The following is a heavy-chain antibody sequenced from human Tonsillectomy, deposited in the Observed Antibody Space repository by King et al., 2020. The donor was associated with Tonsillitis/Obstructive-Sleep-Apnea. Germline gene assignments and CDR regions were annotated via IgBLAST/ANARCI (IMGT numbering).Heavy chain of an antibody. V-gene: IGHV3-7*04. J-gene: IGHJ4*02. Sequence: EVQLVESGGGLVQPGGSLRLSCEASGFIISNYWMSWVRQAPGKGLEWGANIKQDGSEKYYVDSVKGRFTISRDNAQNSLHLQMNSLRPEDTAVYYCARDPTGDYWGQGTLVTVSS. CDR2: IKQDGSEK. D-gene: IGHD7-27*01. CDR3: ARDPTGDY. CDR1: GFIISNYW.